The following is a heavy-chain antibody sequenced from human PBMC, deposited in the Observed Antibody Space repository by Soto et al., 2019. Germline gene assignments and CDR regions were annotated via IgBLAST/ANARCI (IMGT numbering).Heavy chain of an antibody. Sequence: GASVQVSCKTSGYTFTAYYMHCMRQAPGHGLEWLGWTSPRTGGAKYSHKFQGRVSMTRNTSITPAYMELTGLSTDDTAVYYCARSSGSYSKWFDSWGQGTLVTVSS. CDR2: TSPRTGGA. V-gene: IGHV1-2*02. J-gene: IGHJ5*01. CDR3: ARSSGSYSKWFDS. D-gene: IGHD3-10*01. CDR1: GYTFTAYY.